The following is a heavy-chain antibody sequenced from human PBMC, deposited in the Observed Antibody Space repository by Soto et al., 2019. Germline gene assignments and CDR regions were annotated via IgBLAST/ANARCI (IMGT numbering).Heavy chain of an antibody. D-gene: IGHD3-3*01. CDR1: GFTFSSYW. CDR2: INSDGSST. V-gene: IGHV3-74*01. CDR3: ARATYDFWSGLRLINSNWFDP. Sequence: PGGSLRLSCAASGFTFSSYWMHWVRQAPGKGLVWVSRINSDGSSTSYADSVKGRFTISRDNAKNTLYLQMNSLRAEDTAVYYCARATYDFWSGLRLINSNWFDPWGQGTLVTSPQ. J-gene: IGHJ5*02.